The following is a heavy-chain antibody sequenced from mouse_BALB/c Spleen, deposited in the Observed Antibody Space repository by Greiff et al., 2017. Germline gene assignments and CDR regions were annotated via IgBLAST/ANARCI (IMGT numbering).Heavy chain of an antibody. Sequence: EVHLVESGGGLVQPGGSLKLSCAASGFDFSRYWMSWVRQAPGKGLEWIGEINPDSSTINYTPSLKDKFIISRDNAKNTLYLQMSKVRSEDTALYYCARPYYGSSYGYAMDYWGQGTSVTVSS. CDR3: ARPYYGSSYGYAMDY. V-gene: IGHV4-1*02. CDR2: INPDSSTI. D-gene: IGHD1-1*01. J-gene: IGHJ4*01. CDR1: GFDFSRYW.